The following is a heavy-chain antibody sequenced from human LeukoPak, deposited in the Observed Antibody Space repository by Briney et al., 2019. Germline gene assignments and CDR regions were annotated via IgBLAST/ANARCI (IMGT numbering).Heavy chain of an antibody. CDR2: ISGNGGST. CDR3: AKEITYCSRTSCYVYWYFDL. D-gene: IGHD2-2*01. Sequence: PGGSLRLSCAASGFTFSSYAMSWVRQAPGKGLEWVSAISGNGGSTYYADSVEGRFTISRDNSKNTLYLEMNSLRAEDTAVYYCAKEITYCSRTSCYVYWYFDLWGRGTLVTVSS. CDR1: GFTFSSYA. V-gene: IGHV3-23*01. J-gene: IGHJ2*01.